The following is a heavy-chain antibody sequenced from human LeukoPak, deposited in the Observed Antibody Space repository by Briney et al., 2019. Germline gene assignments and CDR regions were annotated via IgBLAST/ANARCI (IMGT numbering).Heavy chain of an antibody. Sequence: GGSLRLSCAASGFTFSSYSMNWVRQAPGKGLGLDSYISSRSSTIYSADSVTSRFTISRDNAKNSLYLQMNSLRAEDTAVYYCAREARSSGWPESKFYYYYYMDVWGKGTTVTVSS. J-gene: IGHJ6*03. CDR2: ISSRSSTI. CDR3: AREARSSGWPESKFYYYYYMDV. D-gene: IGHD6-19*01. CDR1: GFTFSSYS. V-gene: IGHV3-48*01.